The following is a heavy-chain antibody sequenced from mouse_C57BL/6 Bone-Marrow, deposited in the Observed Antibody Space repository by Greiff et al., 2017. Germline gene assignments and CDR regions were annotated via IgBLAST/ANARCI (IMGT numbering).Heavy chain of an antibody. J-gene: IGHJ4*01. Sequence: EVKLMESGGDLVKPGGSLKLSCAASGFTFSSYGMSWVRPTPDKRLEWVATISSGGSYTYYPDSVKGRFTISRDNAKNTLYLQMSSLKSEDTAMYYCARHSTMVRGDYWGQGTSVTVSS. D-gene: IGHD2-2*01. V-gene: IGHV5-6*01. CDR1: GFTFSSYG. CDR2: ISSGGSYT. CDR3: ARHSTMVRGDY.